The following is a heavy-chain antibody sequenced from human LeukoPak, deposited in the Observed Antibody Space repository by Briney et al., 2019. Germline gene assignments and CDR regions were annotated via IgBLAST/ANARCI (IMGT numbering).Heavy chain of an antibody. CDR3: ARVGASTAWVTTRGYFDY. CDR1: GGSISSYC. J-gene: IGHJ4*02. CDR2: IYYSGST. V-gene: IGHV4-59*01. Sequence: SETLSLTCTVSGGSISSYCWSWIRQPPGKGLEWIGYIYYSGSTNYNPSLKSRVTISVDTSKNQFSLKLSSVTAADMAVYYCARVGASTAWVTTRGYFDYWGQGTLVTVSS. D-gene: IGHD4-17*01.